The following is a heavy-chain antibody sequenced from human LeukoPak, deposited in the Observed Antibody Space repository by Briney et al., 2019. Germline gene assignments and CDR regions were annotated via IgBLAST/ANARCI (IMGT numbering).Heavy chain of an antibody. CDR3: GRGDTMAHFDY. D-gene: IGHD3-10*01. V-gene: IGHV4-30-4*01. J-gene: IGHJ4*02. Sequence: SQTLSLTCTVSGGSISSGDYYWSWIRQPPGRGLEWIGYIYYSGSTYYNPSLKSRVTISVDTSKNQFSLKLSSVTAADTAVYYCGRGDTMAHFDYWGQGTLVTVSS. CDR1: GGSISSGDYY. CDR2: IYYSGST.